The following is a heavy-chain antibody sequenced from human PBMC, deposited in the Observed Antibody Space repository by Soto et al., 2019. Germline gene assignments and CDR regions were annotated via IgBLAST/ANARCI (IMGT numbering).Heavy chain of an antibody. Sequence: QITLNESGPTVVRPTETLTLTCRFSGFSLTTSGVGVGWVRQSPGKAPEWLALIYWDDDNRYSESLKSRLTINKDTSKNQVVLTVANLDPTDTATYYCAHRVLRTVFGLVTTTAIYFDFWGQGTPVAVSS. CDR2: IYWDDDN. CDR3: AHRVLRTVFGLVTTTAIYFDF. J-gene: IGHJ4*02. CDR1: GFSLTTSGVG. D-gene: IGHD3-3*01. V-gene: IGHV2-5*02.